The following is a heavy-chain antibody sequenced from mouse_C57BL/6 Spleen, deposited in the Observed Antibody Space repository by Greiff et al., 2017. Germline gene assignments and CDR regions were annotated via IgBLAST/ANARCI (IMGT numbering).Heavy chain of an antibody. CDR3: ARSGFAY. J-gene: IGHJ3*01. CDR1: GYTFTSYT. Sequence: QVQLQQSGAELARPGASVKMSCKASGYTFTSYTMHWVNQRPGQGLEWIGYINPSSGYTKYNQKFKDKATLTADKSSSTAYMQLSSLTSEDSAVYYCARSGFAYWGQGTLVTVSA. D-gene: IGHD3-1*01. CDR2: INPSSGYT. V-gene: IGHV1-4*01.